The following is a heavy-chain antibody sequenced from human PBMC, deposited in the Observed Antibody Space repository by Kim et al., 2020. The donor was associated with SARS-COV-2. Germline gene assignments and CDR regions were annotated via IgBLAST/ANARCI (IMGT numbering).Heavy chain of an antibody. CDR2: ISYDGSNK. V-gene: IGHV3-30-3*01. Sequence: GGSLRLSCAASGFTFSSYAMHWVRQAPGKGLEWVAVISYDGSNKYYADSVKGRFTISRDNSKNTLYLQMNSLRAEDTAVYYCARDRHVSSWFPFQYYYYGMDVWGQGTTVTVSS. D-gene: IGHD6-13*01. CDR3: ARDRHVSSWFPFQYYYYGMDV. J-gene: IGHJ6*02. CDR1: GFTFSSYA.